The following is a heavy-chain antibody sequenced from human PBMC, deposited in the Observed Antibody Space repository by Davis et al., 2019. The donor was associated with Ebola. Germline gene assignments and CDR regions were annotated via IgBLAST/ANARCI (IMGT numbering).Heavy chain of an antibody. V-gene: IGHV4-59*12. CDR3: ARGEWGYCSSTSCYRDYYYGMDV. CDR1: GGSISSYY. Sequence: MPSETLSLTCTVSGGSISSYYWSWIRQPPGKGLEWIGYIYYSGSTNYNPSLKSRVTISVDKSKNQFSLKLSSVTAADTAVYYCARGEWGYCSSTSCYRDYYYGMDVWGQGTTVTVSS. D-gene: IGHD2-2*02. CDR2: IYYSGST. J-gene: IGHJ6*02.